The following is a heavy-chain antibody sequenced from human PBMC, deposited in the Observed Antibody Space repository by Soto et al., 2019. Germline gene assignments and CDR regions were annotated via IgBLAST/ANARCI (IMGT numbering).Heavy chain of an antibody. CDR2: IYYIGST. D-gene: IGHD2-15*01. J-gene: IGHJ5*02. CDR1: GGSVSSASYY. V-gene: IGHV4-61*01. CDR3: ARTGFCSGGACYPNWFDP. Sequence: SETLSLTCTVSGGSVSSASYYWSWIRQPPGKGPEWIGYIYYIGSTRYNPSLKSRVTMSVDTSKNQFSLKLSSVTAADTAVYYCARTGFCSGGACYPNWFDPWGQGTLVTAPQ.